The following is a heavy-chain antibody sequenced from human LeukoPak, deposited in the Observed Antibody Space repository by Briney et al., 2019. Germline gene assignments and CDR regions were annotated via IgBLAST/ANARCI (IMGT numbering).Heavy chain of an antibody. CDR3: ARDPSPRTSYYYYMDV. V-gene: IGHV3-23*01. CDR2: ISGSGGST. D-gene: IGHD2-2*01. Sequence: GGSLRLSCAASGFTFSSYAMSWVRQAPGKGLEWVSAISGSGGSTYYADSVKGRFTISRDNAKNSLHLQMNSLRVEDTAVYYCARDPSPRTSYYYYMDVWGKGTTVTVSS. J-gene: IGHJ6*03. CDR1: GFTFSSYA.